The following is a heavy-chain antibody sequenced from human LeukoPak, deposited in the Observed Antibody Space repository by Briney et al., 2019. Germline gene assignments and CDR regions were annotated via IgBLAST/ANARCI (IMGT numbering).Heavy chain of an antibody. V-gene: IGHV3-74*01. CDR3: ARGWQQLRQSVSGDY. CDR1: GFTFSSYW. J-gene: IGHJ4*02. Sequence: PGGSLRLSCAASGFTFSSYWMHWVRQAPGKGLVWVSRINSDGSSTSYADSVKGRFTISRDNAKNTLYLQMNSLRAEDTAVYYCARGWQQLRQSVSGDYWGQGTLVTVSS. CDR2: INSDGSST. D-gene: IGHD6-13*01.